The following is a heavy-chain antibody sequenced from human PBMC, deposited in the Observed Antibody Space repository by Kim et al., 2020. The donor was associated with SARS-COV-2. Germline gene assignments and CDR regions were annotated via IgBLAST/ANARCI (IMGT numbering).Heavy chain of an antibody. Sequence: GGSLRLSCAASGFTFSDHYMDWVRQAPGKGLEWVGRTRNKANSYTTEYAASVKGRFTISRDDSKNSLYLQMNSLKTEDTAVYYCATTPIGYSSGWLDAFDIWGQGTMVTVSS. CDR3: ATTPIGYSSGWLDAFDI. CDR2: TRNKANSYTT. CDR1: GFTFSDHY. J-gene: IGHJ3*02. D-gene: IGHD6-19*01. V-gene: IGHV3-72*01.